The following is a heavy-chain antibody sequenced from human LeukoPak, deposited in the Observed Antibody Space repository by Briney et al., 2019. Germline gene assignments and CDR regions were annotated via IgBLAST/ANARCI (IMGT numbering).Heavy chain of an antibody. CDR1: GGSISSGSYY. D-gene: IGHD3-10*01. CDR3: AREKEWFGVDY. V-gene: IGHV4-30-2*01. J-gene: IGHJ4*02. CDR2: INHSGST. Sequence: SQTLSLTCTVSGGSISSGSYYWSWIRQPPGKGLEWIGEINHSGSTNYNPSLKSRVTISVDTSKNQFSLKLSSVTAADTAVYYCAREKEWFGVDYWGQGTLVTVSS.